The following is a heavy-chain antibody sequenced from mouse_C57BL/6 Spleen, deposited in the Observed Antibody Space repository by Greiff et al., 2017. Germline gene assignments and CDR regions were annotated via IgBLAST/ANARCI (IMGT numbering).Heavy chain of an antibody. D-gene: IGHD2-2*01. CDR1: GFTFSSYA. CDR3: ARDYGYPAWFAY. J-gene: IGHJ3*01. V-gene: IGHV5-4*01. Sequence: DVQLVESGGGLVKPGGSLKLSCAASGFTFSSYAMSWVRQTPEKRLEWVATISDGGSYTYYPDNVKGRFTISRDNAKNNLYLQMSHLKSEDTAMYYCARDYGYPAWFAYWGQGTLVTVSA. CDR2: ISDGGSYT.